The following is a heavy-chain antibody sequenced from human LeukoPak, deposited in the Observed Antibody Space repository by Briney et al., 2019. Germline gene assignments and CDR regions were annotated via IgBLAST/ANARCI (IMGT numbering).Heavy chain of an antibody. D-gene: IGHD2-15*01. J-gene: IGHJ4*02. CDR3: ARDRRGGSNYFDY. V-gene: IGHV4-34*01. CDR1: GGSFSSYY. CDR2: INHSGST. Sequence: KPSETLSLTCAVYGGSFSSYYCSWIRQPPGEGLEWIGEINHSGSTNYNPSLKSRVTISVDTSKNQFSLKLSSVTAADTAVYYCARDRRGGSNYFDYWGQGTLVTVSS.